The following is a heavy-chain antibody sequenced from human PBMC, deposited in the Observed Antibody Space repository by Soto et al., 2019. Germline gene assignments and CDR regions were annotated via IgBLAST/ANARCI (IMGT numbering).Heavy chain of an antibody. V-gene: IGHV1-46*01. Sequence: GASVKVSCKASGYAFSNNFMHWVRQAPAQGLEWMGVINPTTGLTSNARKFQGRITMTSDTSSSTAYTELSSLRSEDTAVYYCARALRNGYFYGMDIWGQGTTVTVSS. CDR2: INPTTGLT. CDR3: ARALRNGYFYGMDI. CDR1: GYAFSNNF. D-gene: IGHD2-8*01. J-gene: IGHJ6*02.